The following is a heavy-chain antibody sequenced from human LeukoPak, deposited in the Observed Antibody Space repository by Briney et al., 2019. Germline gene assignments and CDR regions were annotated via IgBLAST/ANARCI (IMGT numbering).Heavy chain of an antibody. J-gene: IGHJ6*03. V-gene: IGHV4-34*01. Sequence: PSETLSLTCAVYGGSFSGYYWXXIXXPPGXXXXWIGEINXXGSTNYNPSLKSRVTISVDTSKNQFSLKLSSVTAADTAVYYCARGPTSQQWLSYHYYYYMDVWGKGTTVTVSS. CDR1: GGSFSGYY. CDR2: INXXGST. D-gene: IGHD6-19*01. CDR3: ARGPTSQQWLSYHYYYYMDV.